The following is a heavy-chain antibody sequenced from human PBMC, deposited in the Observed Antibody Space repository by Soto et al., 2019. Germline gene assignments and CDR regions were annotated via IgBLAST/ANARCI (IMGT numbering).Heavy chain of an antibody. V-gene: IGHV1-8*01. J-gene: IGHJ5*01. CDR1: GYTFATYD. CDR3: ARSHGYNFNWLDS. CDR2: MNPNSGNT. Sequence: QVQLVQSGAEVKTPGASVKVSCKASGYTFATYDMNWVRQAPGQGLEWMGWMNPNSGNTGYSQKFQGRLTMTRDIALSVAHIELSSLRNADTAVFYCARSHGYNFNWLDSWGQGTLVTVSA. D-gene: IGHD1-20*01.